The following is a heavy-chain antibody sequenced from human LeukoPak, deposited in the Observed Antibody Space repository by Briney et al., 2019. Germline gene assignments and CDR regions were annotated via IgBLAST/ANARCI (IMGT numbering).Heavy chain of an antibody. D-gene: IGHD3-3*01. CDR3: AKDSRITIFGVGYFDY. J-gene: IGHJ4*02. V-gene: IGHV3-23*01. CDR1: GFTFSSYA. Sequence: GGSLRLSCAASGFTFSSYAMSWVRQAPGKGLEWVSAISGSGGSTYYADSVKGRFTISRDNSKNTLYLQMNSLRTEDTAVYYCAKDSRITIFGVGYFDYWGQGTLVTVSS. CDR2: ISGSGGST.